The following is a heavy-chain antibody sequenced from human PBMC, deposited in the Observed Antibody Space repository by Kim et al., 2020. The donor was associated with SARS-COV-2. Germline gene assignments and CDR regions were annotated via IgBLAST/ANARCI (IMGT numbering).Heavy chain of an antibody. CDR3: AKDPCDFWSGYWEECYGMDV. CDR1: GFTFSSYG. CDR2: ISYDGSNK. V-gene: IGHV3-30*18. D-gene: IGHD3-3*01. Sequence: GGSLRLSCAASGFTFSSYGMHWVREAPGKGLEWVAVISYDGSNKYYADSVKGRFTISRDNSKNTLYLQMNSLRAEDTAVYYCAKDPCDFWSGYWEECYGMDVWGQGTTVTVSS. J-gene: IGHJ6*02.